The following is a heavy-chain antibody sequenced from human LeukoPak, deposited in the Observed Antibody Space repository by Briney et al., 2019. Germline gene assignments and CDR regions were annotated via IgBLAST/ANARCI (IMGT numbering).Heavy chain of an antibody. CDR1: GYSFTSYW. D-gene: IGHD5-18*01. J-gene: IGHJ4*02. CDR2: IYPGDSDT. V-gene: IGHV5-51*01. Sequence: GESLKISCKGSGYSFTSYWIGWVRQMPGKGLEWMGIIYPGDSDTRYSPSFQGQVTISADKSISTAYLQWSSLKASDTAMYYCARRGYSYGKDTHYFDYWGQGTLVTVSS. CDR3: ARRGYSYGKDTHYFDY.